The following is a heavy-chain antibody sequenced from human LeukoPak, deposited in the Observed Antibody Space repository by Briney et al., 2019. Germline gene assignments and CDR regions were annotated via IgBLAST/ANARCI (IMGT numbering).Heavy chain of an antibody. Sequence: GGSLRLSCGASGFTFSNYAIHWVRQAPGKGLEWVSIVGGSGVKTYYADSVKGRFTISRDNSKNTVYLQMNSLRAEDTAVYYCAKRGDCSGTCTYDYWGQGILVTVSS. V-gene: IGHV3-23*01. J-gene: IGHJ4*02. CDR1: GFTFSNYA. CDR3: AKRGDCSGTCTYDY. CDR2: VGGSGVKT. D-gene: IGHD2-2*01.